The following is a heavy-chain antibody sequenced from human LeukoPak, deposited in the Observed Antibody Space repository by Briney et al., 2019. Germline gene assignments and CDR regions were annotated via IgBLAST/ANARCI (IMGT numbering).Heavy chain of an antibody. D-gene: IGHD6-13*01. CDR3: ARTLLAAAGSPLYYYYYMDV. Sequence: ASVTVSCKASGYTFTSYYTHWVRQAPGQGLEWMGIINPSGGSTIYAQKFQGRVTMTRDRSTSTVYMELSSQRSEDTAVYYCARTLLAAAGSPLYYYYYMDVWGKGTAVTVSS. CDR1: GYTFTSYY. V-gene: IGHV1-46*01. CDR2: INPSGGST. J-gene: IGHJ6*03.